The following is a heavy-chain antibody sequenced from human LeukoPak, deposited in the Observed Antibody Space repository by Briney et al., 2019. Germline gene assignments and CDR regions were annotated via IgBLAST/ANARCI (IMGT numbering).Heavy chain of an antibody. Sequence: PSGTLSLTCTVSGGSISSGNYDWVWIRQPPGKGLEWIGYISYSGSTFYNPFLKSRITISLDTSKNQFSLRLSPVTDADTAVYFCESHFRISSWFDYWGQGTLVTVSS. CDR2: ISYSGST. CDR1: GGSISSGNYD. V-gene: IGHV4-39*01. J-gene: IGHJ4*02. CDR3: ESHFRISSWFDY. D-gene: IGHD6-13*01.